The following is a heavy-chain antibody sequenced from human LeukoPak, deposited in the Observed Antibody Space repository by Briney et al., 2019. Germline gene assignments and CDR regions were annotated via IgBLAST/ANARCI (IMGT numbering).Heavy chain of an antibody. CDR2: IKQDGSEK. CDR3: ARDWHYYYDFWSGYYTYNWFDP. CDR1: GFTFSSHC. J-gene: IGHJ5*02. V-gene: IGHV3-7*01. Sequence: GGSLRLSCAASGFTFSSHCMNWARQAPGKGLEWVANIKQDGSEKYYVDSVKGRFTISRDNAKNSLYLQMNSLRAEDTAVYYCARDWHYYYDFWSGYYTYNWFDPWGQGTLVTVSS. D-gene: IGHD3-3*01.